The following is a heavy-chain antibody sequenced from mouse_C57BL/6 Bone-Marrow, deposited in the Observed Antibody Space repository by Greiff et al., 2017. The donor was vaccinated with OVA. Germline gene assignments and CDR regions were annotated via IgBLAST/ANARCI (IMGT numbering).Heavy chain of an antibody. CDR1: GYTFTDYN. J-gene: IGHJ3*01. V-gene: IGHV1-18*01. CDR2: INPNNGGT. CDR3: ARFDGYYPFAY. Sequence: VHVKQSGPELVKPGASVKIPCKASGYTFTDYNMDWVKQSHGKSLEWIGDINPNNGGTIYNQKFKGKATLTVDKSSSTAYMELRSLTSEDTAVYYCARFDGYYPFAYWGQGTLVTVSA. D-gene: IGHD2-3*01.